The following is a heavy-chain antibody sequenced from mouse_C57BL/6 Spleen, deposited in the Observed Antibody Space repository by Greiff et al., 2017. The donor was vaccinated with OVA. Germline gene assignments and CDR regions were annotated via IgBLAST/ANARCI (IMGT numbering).Heavy chain of an antibody. CDR1: GYTFTSYW. CDR2: IDPNSGGT. CDR3: ASYGNYAMDY. Sequence: QVQLQQPGAELVKPGASVKLSCKGSGYTFTSYWMHWVKQRPGRGLEWIGRIDPNSGGTKYNEKFKSKATLTVDKPSSTAYMQLSSLTSEDSAVYYCASYGNYAMDYWGQGTSVTVSS. V-gene: IGHV1-72*01. J-gene: IGHJ4*01. D-gene: IGHD2-1*01.